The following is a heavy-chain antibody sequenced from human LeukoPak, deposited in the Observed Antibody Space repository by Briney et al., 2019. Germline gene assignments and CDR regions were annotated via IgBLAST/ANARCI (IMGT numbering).Heavy chain of an antibody. CDR3: ARRVGKAAAGDY. V-gene: IGHV5-51*01. CDR1: GYSFTSYW. Sequence: GESLKISWKGSGYSFTSYWIGWVRQLPGKGLEWMGIIYPGDSDTRYSPSFQGQVTISADKSIITAHRQWSSLKASDTAMYYCARRVGKAAAGDYWGQGTLVTVSS. CDR2: IYPGDSDT. J-gene: IGHJ4*02. D-gene: IGHD6-13*01.